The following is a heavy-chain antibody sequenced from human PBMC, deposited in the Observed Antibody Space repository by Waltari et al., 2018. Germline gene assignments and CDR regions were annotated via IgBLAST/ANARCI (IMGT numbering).Heavy chain of an antibody. Sequence: EVQLVESGGGLVQPGGSLRLSCAVSGFTFSSYAMSWVRRAPGKGLEWVSAISGSGGSTYYAYSVKGRFTISRDNSKNTLDLQMNSLRAEDTAVYYCAKNSAARAGVFDYWGQGTLVTVSS. CDR1: GFTFSSYA. J-gene: IGHJ4*02. CDR3: AKNSAARAGVFDY. V-gene: IGHV3-23*04. D-gene: IGHD3-10*01. CDR2: ISGSGGST.